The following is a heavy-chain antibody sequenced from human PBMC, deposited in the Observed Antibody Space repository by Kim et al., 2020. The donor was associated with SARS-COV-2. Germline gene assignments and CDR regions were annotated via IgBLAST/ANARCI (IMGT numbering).Heavy chain of an antibody. V-gene: IGHV3-23*01. J-gene: IGHJ6*01. CDR3: AAGGYDKGRHYCYDGMDV. CDR2: ISGSGGST. Sequence: GGSLRLSCAASGFTFSNYAMNWVRQAPGKGLQWVSCISGSGGSTYYADAVKVQFTISRDNSKNTLNLQMNMLRAEDTAVSDYAAGGYDKGRHYCYDGMDV. CDR1: GFTFSNYA. D-gene: IGHD5-12*01.